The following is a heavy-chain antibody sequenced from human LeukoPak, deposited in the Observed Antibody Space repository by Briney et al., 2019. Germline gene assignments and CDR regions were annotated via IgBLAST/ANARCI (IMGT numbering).Heavy chain of an antibody. CDR3: AHTTTKPDVFDM. D-gene: IGHD1-1*01. J-gene: IGHJ3*02. V-gene: IGHV2-5*02. CDR2: IYWDDDK. Sequence: ASGPTLAQPTQTLTLTCTFSGFSLTTTRVAVGWIRQRPGRALEWLALIYWDDDKRYRPSLRSRLTNTQHTSNNQVVRTVTKMHPVDTASYYCAHTTTKPDVFDMWGEGTMVTVS. CDR1: GFSLTTTRVA.